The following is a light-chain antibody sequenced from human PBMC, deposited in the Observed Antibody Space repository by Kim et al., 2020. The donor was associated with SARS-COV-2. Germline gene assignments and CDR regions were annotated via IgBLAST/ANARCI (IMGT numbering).Light chain of an antibody. CDR2: GAS. CDR3: QQYHNWPPWT. Sequence: EIVMTQSPATLSVFPGERATLSCRASESVRSNLAWYQQKPGQAPRLLIDGASTRAASIPARFSGSGSGTEFTLTISSLQSEDSAVYYCQQYHNWPPWTFGQGTKVDIK. V-gene: IGKV3-15*01. CDR1: ESVRSN. J-gene: IGKJ1*01.